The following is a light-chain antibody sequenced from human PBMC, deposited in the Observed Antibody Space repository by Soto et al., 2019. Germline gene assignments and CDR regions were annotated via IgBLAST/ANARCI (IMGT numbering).Light chain of an antibody. CDR3: QQYNNWPRT. CDR2: GAS. CDR1: QSVSNN. Sequence: IVMTQSPATLSVSPGERATLSCRASQSVSNNLAWYQQKPGQAPGLLIYGASTRATGIPARFSGSGSGTEFTLTISSLQSEDFALYYCQQYNNWPRTFGQGTKVDIK. J-gene: IGKJ1*01. V-gene: IGKV3-15*01.